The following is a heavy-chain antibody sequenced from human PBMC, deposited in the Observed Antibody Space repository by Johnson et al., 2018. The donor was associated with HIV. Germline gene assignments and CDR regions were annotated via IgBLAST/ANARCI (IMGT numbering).Heavy chain of an antibody. V-gene: IGHV3-9*01. D-gene: IGHD3-3*01. CDR1: GFTFDDYA. Sequence: VQLVESGGGLAQPGRSLRLSCAGYGFTFDDYAMHWVRQAPGKGLEWVSGISWNSGDIVYADSVKGRFTISRDNAKNSLYLQMNSLRAEDTAVYYCARSREWGDAFDIWGQGTMVTVSS. CDR3: ARSREWGDAFDI. J-gene: IGHJ3*02. CDR2: ISWNSGDI.